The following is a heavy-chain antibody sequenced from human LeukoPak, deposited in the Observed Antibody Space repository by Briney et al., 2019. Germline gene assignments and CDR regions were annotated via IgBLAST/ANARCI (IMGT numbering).Heavy chain of an antibody. CDR2: IYYSGST. V-gene: IGHV4-31*02. Sequence: PSQTLSLTCTVSGGSIISGGYYWSWLRQHPGKGLEFIGYIYYSGSTYYNPSLKSRVTISVDTSKNQFSLNLRSVTAADTAVYYCARGPYYYDSSGLTNWFDPWGQGTLVTVSS. CDR1: GGSIISGGYY. J-gene: IGHJ5*02. CDR3: ARGPYYYDSSGLTNWFDP. D-gene: IGHD3-22*01.